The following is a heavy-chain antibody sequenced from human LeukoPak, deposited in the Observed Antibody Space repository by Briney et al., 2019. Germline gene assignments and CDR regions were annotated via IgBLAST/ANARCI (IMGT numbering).Heavy chain of an antibody. J-gene: IGHJ3*02. D-gene: IGHD2-2*02. CDR2: ISHSGGT. V-gene: IGHV4-30-2*01. CDR1: GGSISSADYY. CDR3: ARGLQYQLLYGAHHAFDI. Sequence: PSETLSLTCTVSGGSISSADYYWTWIRQPPGKGLEWIGYISHSGGTYYNSSLLSRVTISVDRSKNQFSLKLSSVTAADTAVYYCARGLQYQLLYGAHHAFDIWGQGTMVTVSS.